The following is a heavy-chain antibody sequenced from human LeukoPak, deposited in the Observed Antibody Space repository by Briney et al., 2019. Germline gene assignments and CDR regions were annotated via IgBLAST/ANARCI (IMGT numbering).Heavy chain of an antibody. CDR1: GLTFSNYG. D-gene: IGHD6-13*01. V-gene: IGHV3-33*01. CDR3: ASAAGAYDN. J-gene: IGHJ4*02. CDR2: IWSDGSNK. Sequence: PGGSLRLSCEASGLTFSNYGMHWVRQAPGKGLEWVAVIWSDGSNKYYADSVKGRFAISRDNSKNTVWLQMNSLRAEDTAVYYCASAAGAYDNWGQGTLVTVSS.